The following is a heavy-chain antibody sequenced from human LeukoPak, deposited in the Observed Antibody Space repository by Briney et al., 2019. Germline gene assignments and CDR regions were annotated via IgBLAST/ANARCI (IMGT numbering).Heavy chain of an antibody. CDR2: MNPNSGNT. Sequence: GASVKVSCKASGYTFTSNDINWVRQATGQGLGWMGWMNPNSGNTGYAQKFQGRVTMTRNTSISTAYMELSSLRSEDTAVYYCARVSSSGWPWDWFDPWGQGTLVTVSS. V-gene: IGHV1-8*02. CDR1: GYTFTSND. J-gene: IGHJ5*02. CDR3: ARVSSSGWPWDWFDP. D-gene: IGHD6-13*01.